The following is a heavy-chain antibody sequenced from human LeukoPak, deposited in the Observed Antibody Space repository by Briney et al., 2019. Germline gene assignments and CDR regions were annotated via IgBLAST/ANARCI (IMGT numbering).Heavy chain of an antibody. CDR3: ARCRPDSSGSADY. Sequence: GGSLRLSCAASAFTFSTYAMTWVRQAPGKGLEWVSSITGSGGSTYYADSVKGRFTISRDNSENTVFLQMDSLRAEDTAVYYCARCRPDSSGSADYWGQGTLVTVSP. J-gene: IGHJ4*02. V-gene: IGHV3-23*01. CDR1: AFTFSTYA. D-gene: IGHD6-19*01. CDR2: ITGSGGST.